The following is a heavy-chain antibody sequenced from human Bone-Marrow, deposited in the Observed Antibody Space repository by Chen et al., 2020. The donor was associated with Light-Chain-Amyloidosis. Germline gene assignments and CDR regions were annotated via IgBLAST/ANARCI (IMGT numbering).Heavy chain of an antibody. CDR3: ARGGGVVVAATPFRY. CDR2: INHSGRT. Sequence: QVQLQQWGAGLLKPSETLSLTCAVYGGSFSDYNWSWIRQPPGKGLEWVGEINHSGRTTYNPSLKRRLTMSVDTSKDQFSRRWRSVTAADTAVYYCARGGGVVVAATPFRYWGQGTPVTVSS. CDR1: GGSFSDYN. V-gene: IGHV4-34*01. D-gene: IGHD2-15*01. J-gene: IGHJ4*02.